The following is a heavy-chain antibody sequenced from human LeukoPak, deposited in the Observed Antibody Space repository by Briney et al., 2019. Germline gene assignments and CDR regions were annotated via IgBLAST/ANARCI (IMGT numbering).Heavy chain of an antibody. Sequence: QSGGSLRLSCAASGFTFSSYWMHWVRQAPGKGLMWVSRINSDGSRTTYADSVRGRFTISRDNAKSTLYLQMNSLRAEGTAVYYCARVRDDYTYFDCWGQGTLVTVSS. CDR2: INSDGSRT. CDR1: GFTFSSYW. D-gene: IGHD4-11*01. V-gene: IGHV3-74*01. CDR3: ARVRDDYTYFDC. J-gene: IGHJ4*02.